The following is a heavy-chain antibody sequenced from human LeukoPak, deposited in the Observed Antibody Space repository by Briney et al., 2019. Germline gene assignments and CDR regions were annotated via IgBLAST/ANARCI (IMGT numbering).Heavy chain of an antibody. CDR1: GGSISSYY. J-gene: IGHJ4*02. Sequence: PSETLSLTCTVSGGSISSYYWSWIRQPPGKGLEWIGYIYYSGSTNYNPSLKSRVTISVDTSKNQFSLKLSSVTAADTAVYYCAKDHDGQSFDYWGQGTLVTVSS. CDR3: AKDHDGQSFDY. CDR2: IYYSGST. D-gene: IGHD5-24*01. V-gene: IGHV4-59*01.